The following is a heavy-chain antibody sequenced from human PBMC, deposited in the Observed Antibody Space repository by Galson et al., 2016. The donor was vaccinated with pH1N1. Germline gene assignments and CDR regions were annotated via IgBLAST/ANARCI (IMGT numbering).Heavy chain of an antibody. V-gene: IGHV1-69*06. CDR2: IVAIFGTT. D-gene: IGHD5-18*01. Sequence: SVKVSCKASGGIFNSFGISWVRQAPGQGLEWMGGIVAIFGTTNYAQKFQGRVTITADKSSSTVYMEVNRLTSQDTAVYYCARGYSYHNSDGFDLWGQGTMVTVSA. CDR3: ARGYSYHNSDGFDL. CDR1: GGIFNSFG. J-gene: IGHJ3*01.